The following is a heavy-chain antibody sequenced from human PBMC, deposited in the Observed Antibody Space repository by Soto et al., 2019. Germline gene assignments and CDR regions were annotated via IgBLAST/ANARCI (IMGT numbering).Heavy chain of an antibody. D-gene: IGHD4-17*01. Sequence: SETLSLTCAVSGGSLRNYYWSWIRQPPGKGLEWIGYVYHSGATNYNPSLKSRVTISVDTSKSQFSLKLTSVTAADTAVYYCARDPDHYGGNSPTFDIWGQGTMVIVSS. CDR2: VYHSGAT. CDR1: GGSLRNYY. V-gene: IGHV4-59*01. J-gene: IGHJ3*02. CDR3: ARDPDHYGGNSPTFDI.